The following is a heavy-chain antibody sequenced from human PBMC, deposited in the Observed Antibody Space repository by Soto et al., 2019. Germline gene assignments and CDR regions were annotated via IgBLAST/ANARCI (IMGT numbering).Heavy chain of an antibody. CDR3: ARDPPYGDYFDY. V-gene: IGHV4-30-4*01. J-gene: IGHJ4*02. CDR1: GGSISSGDYY. D-gene: IGHD4-17*01. Sequence: SETLSLTCTVSGGSISSGDYYWSWIRQPPGKGLEWIGYIYYSRSTYYNPSLKSRVTISVDTSKNQFSLKLSSVTAADTAVYYCARDPPYGDYFDYWGQGTLVTVSS. CDR2: IYYSRST.